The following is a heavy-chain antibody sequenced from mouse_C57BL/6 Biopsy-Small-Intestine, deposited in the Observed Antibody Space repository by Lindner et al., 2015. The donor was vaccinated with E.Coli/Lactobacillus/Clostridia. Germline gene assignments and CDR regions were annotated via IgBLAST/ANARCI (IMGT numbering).Heavy chain of an antibody. J-gene: IGHJ4*01. CDR2: ISPYNGNT. CDR3: ARGGGPGVKVVIELDF. D-gene: IGHD1-3*01. CDR1: GYTFNNFG. V-gene: IGHV1-50*01. Sequence: SVKVSCKASGYTFNNFGISWLRQAPGQGLEWMGWISPYNGNTNYAQKVQGRVTMTTDTSATTAYMELRSLRSDDTAVYYCARGGGPGVKVVIELDFWGQGTLVTVSS.